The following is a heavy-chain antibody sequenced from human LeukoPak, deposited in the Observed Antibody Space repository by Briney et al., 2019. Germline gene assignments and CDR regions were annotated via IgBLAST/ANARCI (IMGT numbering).Heavy chain of an antibody. CDR2: IWNDGSET. CDR3: ARDFSYYGSGSYYFDY. J-gene: IGHJ4*02. Sequence: GGSLRLSCAASGFSFTSYGMHWVRQAPGKRLEWVAVIWNDGSETFHADSVKGRFRIARDNSKNTLYLQMNSLRAEDTAVYYCARDFSYYGSGSYYFDYWGQGTLVTVSS. D-gene: IGHD3-10*01. CDR1: GFSFTSYG. V-gene: IGHV3-33*08.